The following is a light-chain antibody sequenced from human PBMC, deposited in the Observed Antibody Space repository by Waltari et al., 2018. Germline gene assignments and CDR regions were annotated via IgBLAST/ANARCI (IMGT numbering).Light chain of an antibody. V-gene: IGKV1-5*03. CDR3: QQYNSYSWT. CDR2: KAS. J-gene: IGKJ1*01. Sequence: DIQMTQSPSTLSASVGDRVTLTCRASQSISSWLAGYQQKPGKAPKLLIYKASSLESGVPSRFSGSGSGTEFTLTISSLQPDDFATYYCQQYNSYSWTFGQGTKVEIK. CDR1: QSISSW.